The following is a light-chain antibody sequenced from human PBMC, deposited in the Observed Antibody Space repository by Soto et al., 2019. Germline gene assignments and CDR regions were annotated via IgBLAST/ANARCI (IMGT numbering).Light chain of an antibody. J-gene: IGLJ2*01. CDR2: DVS. CDR3: TSYTSSNTLVV. CDR1: SSDVGSYNY. V-gene: IGLV2-14*03. Sequence: QSALTQPASVSGSPGQSITISCTGTSSDVGSYNYVSWYQQHPGKAPKLMIYDVSNQPSGVSNRFSGSKSGNTASLTISGLQAEDEADYYCTSYTSSNTLVVFGGGTKLTVL.